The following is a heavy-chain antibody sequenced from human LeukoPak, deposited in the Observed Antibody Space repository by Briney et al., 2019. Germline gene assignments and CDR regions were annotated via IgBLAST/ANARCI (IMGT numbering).Heavy chain of an antibody. CDR2: INWNSGRI. Sequence: GGSLRLSFPSSGFTFDDYAMHWVRQVPGKGLEWVSGINWNSGRIAYADSVKGRFTISRDNAKNSLYLQMNSLRAEDTAFYYCGKDIGWGSRWFEGLDYSGQGTLVTVSS. D-gene: IGHD6-19*01. V-gene: IGHV3-9*01. CDR1: GFTFDDYA. J-gene: IGHJ4*02. CDR3: GKDIGWGSRWFEGLDY.